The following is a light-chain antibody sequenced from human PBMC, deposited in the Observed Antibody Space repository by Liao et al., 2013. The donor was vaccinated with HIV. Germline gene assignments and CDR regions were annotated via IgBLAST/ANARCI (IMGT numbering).Light chain of an antibody. CDR2: YDS. Sequence: SYVLTQPPSVSVAPGKTAGISCGGNNVGSTSVHWYQQKPGQAPVLVIYYDSDRPSGIPERFSGSKSGNTATLTISGTQAMDEADYYCQAWDIRTGVFGGGTKLTVL. J-gene: IGLJ3*02. V-gene: IGLV3-21*01. CDR3: QAWDIRTGV. CDR1: NVGSTS.